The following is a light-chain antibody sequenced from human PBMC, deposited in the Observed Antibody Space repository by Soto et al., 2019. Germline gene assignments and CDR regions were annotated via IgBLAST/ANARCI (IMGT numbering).Light chain of an antibody. Sequence: QSVLTQPASVSGSPGQSITISCTGTSSDVGGYNYVSWYQQHPGKAPKLMIYEVSNRPSGVSNRFSGSKSGNTASLTISGLQAEDEADYYCSPYTRSSALVFGGGTKLTVL. CDR1: SSDVGGYNY. CDR3: SPYTRSSALV. V-gene: IGLV2-14*01. CDR2: EVS. J-gene: IGLJ3*02.